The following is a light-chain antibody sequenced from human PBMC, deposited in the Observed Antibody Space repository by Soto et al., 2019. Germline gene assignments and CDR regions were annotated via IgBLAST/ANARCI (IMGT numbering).Light chain of an antibody. CDR2: GAS. CDR3: QQYNNWPIT. CDR1: QSVSSN. J-gene: IGKJ5*01. Sequence: EIVMTQSPATLSVSPGERATLSCRASQSVSSNLAWYQQKPGQAPRLLINGASTRATGIPARFSGSGSGTEFTLTISSLQSEDFGVYYCQQYNNWPITFGQGTRLEIK. V-gene: IGKV3-15*01.